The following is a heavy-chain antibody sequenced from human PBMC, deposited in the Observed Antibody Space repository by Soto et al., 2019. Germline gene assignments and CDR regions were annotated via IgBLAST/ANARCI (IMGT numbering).Heavy chain of an antibody. Sequence: GASVKVSCKASGGTFSSYAISWVRQALGQGLEWMGGIIPIFGTANYAQKFQGRVTITKDTSKNQVVLTMTNMDPVDTATYYCAHSLASPPQGFDPWGQGTLVTVSS. CDR1: GGTFSSYA. CDR3: AHSLASPPQGFDP. CDR2: IIPIFGTA. V-gene: IGHV1-69*05. D-gene: IGHD5-18*01. J-gene: IGHJ5*02.